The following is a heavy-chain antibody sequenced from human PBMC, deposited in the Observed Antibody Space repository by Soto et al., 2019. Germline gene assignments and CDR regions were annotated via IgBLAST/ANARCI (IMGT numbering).Heavy chain of an antibody. V-gene: IGHV3-66*01. CDR1: GFTVSSNF. CDR2: IYSAYST. CDR3: ARDPNYDLLTGHNWFDS. D-gene: IGHD3-9*01. Sequence: PGGSLRLSCAASGFTVSSNFMSWVRQAPGKGLEWVSVIYSAYSTYYADSVKGRFTISRDNSKNTLYLQMNSLRAEDTAVYYCARDPNYDLLTGHNWFDSWGQGTLVTVSS. J-gene: IGHJ5*01.